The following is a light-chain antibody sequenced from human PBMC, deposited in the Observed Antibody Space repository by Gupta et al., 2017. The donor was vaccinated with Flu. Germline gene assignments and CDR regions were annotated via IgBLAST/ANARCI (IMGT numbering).Light chain of an antibody. CDR3: QQDGSLPVT. CDR1: QSVSSSS. Sequence: EIVLMQSPGTLSLSPGERATLSCRASQSVSSSSLAWYQQKPGQAPKLLIYGASSRATGLPDRFSGSGSGTEFTLTINRLETEDFAVYYCQQDGSLPVTFGRGTKVEIK. CDR2: GAS. V-gene: IGKV3-20*01. J-gene: IGKJ4*01.